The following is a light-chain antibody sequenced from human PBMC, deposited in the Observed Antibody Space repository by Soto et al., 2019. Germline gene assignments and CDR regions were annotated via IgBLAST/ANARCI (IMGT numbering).Light chain of an antibody. CDR3: QQDKSLWT. Sequence: DIQMTQSPSTLSASVGDRVTITCRASQRISSWLAWYQQKPGKAPKLLIYKASSLESGVPSRFSGSGSGTEVTLTISSLQPDDFATYYCQQDKSLWTFGQGTKVEIK. V-gene: IGKV1-5*03. CDR1: QRISSW. CDR2: KAS. J-gene: IGKJ1*01.